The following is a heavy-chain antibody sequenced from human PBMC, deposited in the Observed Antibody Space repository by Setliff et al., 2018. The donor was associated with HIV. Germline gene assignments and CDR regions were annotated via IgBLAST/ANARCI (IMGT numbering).Heavy chain of an antibody. D-gene: IGHD6-13*01. Sequence: SETLSLTCAVYGGSFSDYYWSWIRQPPGKGLEWIGEIYHSGSANYNPSLKSRVIISIDKSQNKFSLKVSSVTAADTAVYYCARILVAAAGTGFDPWGQGILVTVSS. J-gene: IGHJ5*02. CDR3: ARILVAAAGTGFDP. CDR2: IYHSGSA. V-gene: IGHV4-34*01. CDR1: GGSFSDYY.